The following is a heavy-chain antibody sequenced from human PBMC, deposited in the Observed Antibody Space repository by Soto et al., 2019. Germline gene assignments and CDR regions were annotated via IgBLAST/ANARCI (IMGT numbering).Heavy chain of an antibody. V-gene: IGHV5-51*01. Sequence: GESLKISCKGSGYSFTRYWIGWVRQMPGKGLEWMGIIYPRDSDTRYSPSFQGQVTISADKSINAAYLQWSSLKASDTGMYFCARDGLSSSTSFDYWGQGTQVTVSS. D-gene: IGHD2-2*01. CDR2: IYPRDSDT. J-gene: IGHJ4*02. CDR3: ARDGLSSSTSFDY. CDR1: GYSFTRYW.